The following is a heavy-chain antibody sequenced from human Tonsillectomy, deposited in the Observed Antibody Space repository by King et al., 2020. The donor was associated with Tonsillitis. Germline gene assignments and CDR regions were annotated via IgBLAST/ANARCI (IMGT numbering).Heavy chain of an antibody. CDR3: AKLGWWQELPNCFDS. CDR2: ISGSGDST. V-gene: IGHV3-23*04. D-gene: IGHD1-26*01. J-gene: IGHJ5*01. CDR1: GFTFSTFV. Sequence: QLVQSGGGLAQPGGSLRLSCAASGFTFSTFVMSWVRQAPGKGLEWVSGISGSGDSTYYADSVKGRFTISRDNSKNTVYLQMNSLRAEDTAVYYCAKLGWWQELPNCFDSWGQGTLVTVSS.